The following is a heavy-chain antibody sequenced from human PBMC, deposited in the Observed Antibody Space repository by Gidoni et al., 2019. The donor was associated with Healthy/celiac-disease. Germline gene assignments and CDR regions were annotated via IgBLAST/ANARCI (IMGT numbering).Heavy chain of an antibody. Sequence: QVQLQESGPGLGKPSETLSLTCTVSACSISSYYWSWLRQPPGKGLEWIGYIYYIGSTNYNPSLKSRVTISVDTSKNQFSLKLSSVTAADTAVYYCARDRIGNWYFELWGRGTLVTVSS. CDR1: ACSISSYY. CDR2: IYYIGST. V-gene: IGHV4-59*01. CDR3: ARDRIGNWYFEL. J-gene: IGHJ2*01.